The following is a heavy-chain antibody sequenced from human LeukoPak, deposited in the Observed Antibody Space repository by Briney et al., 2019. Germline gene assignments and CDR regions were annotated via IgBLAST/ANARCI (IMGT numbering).Heavy chain of an antibody. CDR1: GGSFSGYY. Sequence: SETLSLTCAVYGGSFSGYYWSWIRQPPRKGLEWIGEINHSGSTNYNPSLKSRVTISVDTSKNQFSLKLSSVTAADTAVYYCARGVEIVWSDYWGQGTLVTVSS. CDR2: INHSGST. V-gene: IGHV4-34*01. D-gene: IGHD2-8*02. CDR3: ARGVEIVWSDY. J-gene: IGHJ4*02.